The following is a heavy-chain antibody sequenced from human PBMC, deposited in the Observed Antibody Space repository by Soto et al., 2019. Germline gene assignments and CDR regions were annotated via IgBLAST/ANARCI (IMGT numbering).Heavy chain of an antibody. Sequence: GGSLRLSCAASGFTFSSYSMNWVRQAPGKGLEWVSYISSSSSTIYYADFVKGRSTISRENAKNLLYLQMNSLRAEDTAVYYCARDQDYYDSSGYPFDYWGQGTLVTVSS. CDR3: ARDQDYYDSSGYPFDY. CDR1: GFTFSSYS. J-gene: IGHJ4*02. CDR2: ISSSSSTI. D-gene: IGHD3-22*01. V-gene: IGHV3-48*01.